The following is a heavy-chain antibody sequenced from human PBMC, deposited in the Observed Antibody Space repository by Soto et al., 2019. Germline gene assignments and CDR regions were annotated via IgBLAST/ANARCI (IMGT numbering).Heavy chain of an antibody. V-gene: IGHV1-69*06. D-gene: IGHD2-15*01. Sequence: ASVKVSCKASGGTFSSYAISWVRQAPGQGLEWMGGIIPIFGTANYAQKFQGRVTITADKSTSTAYMELSSLRSEDTAVYYCARGEKNWGCSGGSCWAGDCDIWGLG. CDR3: ARGEKNWGCSGGSCWAGDCDI. CDR2: IIPIFGTA. CDR1: GGTFSSYA. J-gene: IGHJ3*02.